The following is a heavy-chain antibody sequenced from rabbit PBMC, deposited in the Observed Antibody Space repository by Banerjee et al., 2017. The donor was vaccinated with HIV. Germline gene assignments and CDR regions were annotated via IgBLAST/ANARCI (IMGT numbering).Heavy chain of an antibody. J-gene: IGHJ6*01. V-gene: IGHV1S45*01. CDR2: IYISTAIT. D-gene: IGHD7-1*01. CDR1: GFTLSSYW. Sequence: TASGFTLSSYWMWWVRQAPGKGLEWIACIYISTAITYYASWVNGRFTISKTSSTTVTLQMTSLTAADTATYFCARDLAAVTGWNFGLWGPGTLVTVS. CDR3: ARDLAAVTGWNFGL.